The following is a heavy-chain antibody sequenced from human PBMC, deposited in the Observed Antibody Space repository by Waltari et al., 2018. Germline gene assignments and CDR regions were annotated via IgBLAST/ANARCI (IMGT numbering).Heavy chain of an antibody. J-gene: IGHJ3*02. V-gene: IGHV1-69*01. Sequence: VQLVQSGAEVKKPGESLKISCKGSGGPFSSYAISWVRQAPGQGLEWMGGIIPILGIANYAQKFQGRVTITADESTSTAYMELSSLRSEDTAVYYCARGYGDYVDHIAFDIWGQGTMVTVSS. CDR1: GGPFSSYA. CDR2: IIPILGIA. CDR3: ARGYGDYVDHIAFDI. D-gene: IGHD4-17*01.